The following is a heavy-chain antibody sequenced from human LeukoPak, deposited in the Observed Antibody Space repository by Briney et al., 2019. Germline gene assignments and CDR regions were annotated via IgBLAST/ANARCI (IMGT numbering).Heavy chain of an antibody. CDR2: ISYDGSNK. V-gene: IGHV3-30-3*01. D-gene: IGHD2-2*02. J-gene: IGHJ6*03. Sequence: PGGSLRLSCAASGFTFSSYAMHWVRQAPGKGLEWVAVISYDGSNKYYADSVKGRFTISRDNSKNTLYLQMNSLRAEDTAVYYCARDPDCSSTSCYTWNNYYYYMDVWGKGTTVTVSS. CDR3: ARDPDCSSTSCYTWNNYYYYMDV. CDR1: GFTFSSYA.